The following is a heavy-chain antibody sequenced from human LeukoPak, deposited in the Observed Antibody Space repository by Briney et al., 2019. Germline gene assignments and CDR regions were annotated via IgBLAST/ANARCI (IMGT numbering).Heavy chain of an antibody. CDR3: ARVRDSSGYYYHFDRDDAFDI. CDR2: INAGNGNT. Sequence: GASVKVSCKASGYTFTSYAMHWVRQAPGQRLEWMGWINAGNGNTKYSQEFQGRVTITRDTSASTAYMELSSLRSEDMAVYYCARVRDSSGYYYHFDRDDAFDIWGQGTMVTVSS. D-gene: IGHD3-22*01. J-gene: IGHJ3*02. V-gene: IGHV1-3*03. CDR1: GYTFTSYA.